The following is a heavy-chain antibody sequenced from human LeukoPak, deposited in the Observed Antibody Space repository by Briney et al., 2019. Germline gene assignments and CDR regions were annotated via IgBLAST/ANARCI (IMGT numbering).Heavy chain of an antibody. V-gene: IGHV4-59*12. Sequence: SETLSLTCTISGASIDSYYWSWIRQPPGKGLEWIGYIYYSGTTNYNPSLKRRVTISVDTSKNQFSLKLSSVTAADTAVYYCARRSSGYYNSYFDYWGQGTLVTVSS. D-gene: IGHD3-22*01. J-gene: IGHJ4*02. CDR1: GASIDSYY. CDR2: IYYSGTT. CDR3: ARRSSGYYNSYFDY.